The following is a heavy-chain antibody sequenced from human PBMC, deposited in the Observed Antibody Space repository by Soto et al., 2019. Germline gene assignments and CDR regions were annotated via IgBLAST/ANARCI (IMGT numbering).Heavy chain of an antibody. D-gene: IGHD5-18*01. J-gene: IGHJ4*02. CDR1: GFTFSSYS. CDR3: AKIPPGYSYGYFYFDY. V-gene: IGHV3-21*04. Sequence: PGGSLRLSCAASGFTFSSYSMNWVRQAPGKGLEWVSSISSSSGYIYYADSVKGRFTIPRDNSKNTLYLQMNSLRAEDTAVYYCAKIPPGYSYGYFYFDYWGQGTLVTVSS. CDR2: ISSSSGYI.